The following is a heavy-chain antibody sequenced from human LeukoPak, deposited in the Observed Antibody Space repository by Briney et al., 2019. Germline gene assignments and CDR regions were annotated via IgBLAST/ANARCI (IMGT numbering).Heavy chain of an antibody. J-gene: IGHJ3*02. CDR1: GGSISSITYY. CDR3: ARAPSPPHTMIVVVNDAFDI. CDR2: FYYGGTS. D-gene: IGHD3-22*01. V-gene: IGHV4-39*02. Sequence: SETLSLTCTVSGGSISSITYYWGWIRQPPGKGLEWIGSFYYGGTSYYNPSLKSRVTISVDTSQNHFSLKLSSVTAADTAVYYCARAPSPPHTMIVVVNDAFDIWGQGTMVTVSS.